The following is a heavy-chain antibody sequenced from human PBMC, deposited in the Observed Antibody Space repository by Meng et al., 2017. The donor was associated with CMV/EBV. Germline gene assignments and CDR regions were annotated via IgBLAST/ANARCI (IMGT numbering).Heavy chain of an antibody. J-gene: IGHJ4*02. CDR3: ARTTGIAVNYDY. CDR1: GGSFSGYY. D-gene: IGHD6-19*01. Sequence: SETLSLTCAVYGGSFSGYYWSWIRQPPGKGLEWIGEINHSGSTNYNPSLKSRVTISVDTSKNQFSLKLSSATAADTAVYYCARTTGIAVNYDYWGQGTLVTVSS. CDR2: INHSGST. V-gene: IGHV4-34*01.